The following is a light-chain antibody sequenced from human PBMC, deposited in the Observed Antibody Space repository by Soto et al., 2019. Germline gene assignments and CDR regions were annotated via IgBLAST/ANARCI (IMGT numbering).Light chain of an antibody. CDR2: AAS. CDR3: LQHNIYPWT. CDR1: PGIRND. J-gene: IGKJ1*01. V-gene: IGKV1-17*01. Sequence: DIQMTHSPSSLSASVGDRVTITCRARPGIRNDLGWYQPKPGKAPKRLIYAASSLQSGFPSRVSGSGSGTEFTLKISSLQPEDFATYYCLQHNIYPWTFGQGTTVEIK.